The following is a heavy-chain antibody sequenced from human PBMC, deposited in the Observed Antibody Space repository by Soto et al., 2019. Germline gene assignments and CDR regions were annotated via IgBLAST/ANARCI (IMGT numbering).Heavy chain of an antibody. V-gene: IGHV3-23*01. D-gene: IGHD5-18*01. Sequence: GGSLRLSCAASGFTFSSYAMNWVRQAPGKGLEWVSGISGSGDTTYYADSVKGRVTISRDNSKNTLYLQVNSLRAEDTAVYYCAKGAYNYRGFFDYWRQGTLVTVSS. J-gene: IGHJ4*02. CDR1: GFTFSSYA. CDR2: ISGSGDTT. CDR3: AKGAYNYRGFFDY.